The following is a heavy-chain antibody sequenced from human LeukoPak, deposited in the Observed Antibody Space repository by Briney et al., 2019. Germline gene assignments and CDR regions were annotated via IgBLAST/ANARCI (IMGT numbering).Heavy chain of an antibody. CDR2: FDPEDGET. J-gene: IGHJ5*02. V-gene: IGHV1-24*01. D-gene: IGHD3-3*01. Sequence: ASVMVSCKASGYTFTGYYMHWVRQAPGKGLEWMGGFDPEDGETIYAQKFQGRVTMTEDTSTDTAYMELSSLRSEDTAVYYCATDPLNYDFWSGYTFDPWGQGTLVTVSS. CDR1: GYTFTGYY. CDR3: ATDPLNYDFWSGYTFDP.